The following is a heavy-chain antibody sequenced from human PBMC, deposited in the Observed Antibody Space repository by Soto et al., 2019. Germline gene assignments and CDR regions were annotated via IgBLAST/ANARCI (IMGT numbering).Heavy chain of an antibody. J-gene: IGHJ6*02. CDR2: IWYDGSNK. Sequence: PGGSLRLSCAASGFTFSSYGMHWVRQAPGKGLEWVAVIWYDGSNKYYADSAKGRFTISRDNSKNTLYLQMNSLRAEDAAVYYCARDSAKYSLYYYGMDVWGQGTTVTVSS. D-gene: IGHD2-15*01. V-gene: IGHV3-33*01. CDR1: GFTFSSYG. CDR3: ARDSAKYSLYYYGMDV.